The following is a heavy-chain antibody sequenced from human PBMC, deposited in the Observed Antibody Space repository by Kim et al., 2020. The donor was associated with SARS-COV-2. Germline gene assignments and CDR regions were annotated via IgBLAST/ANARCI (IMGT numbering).Heavy chain of an antibody. J-gene: IGHJ4*02. CDR3: ARTRGYCSSTSCPDY. Sequence: DPVKGRFTNSRDNSKNTLNLQMNSRRAEDTAVYYCARTRGYCSSTSCPDYWGQGTLVTVSS. D-gene: IGHD2-2*01. V-gene: IGHV3-30*07.